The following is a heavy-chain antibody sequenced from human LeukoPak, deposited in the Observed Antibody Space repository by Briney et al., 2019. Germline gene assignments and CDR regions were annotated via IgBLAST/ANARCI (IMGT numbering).Heavy chain of an antibody. Sequence: SETLSLTCTVSGGSISSYYWSWIRQPPGKGLEWIGYIYYSGSTNYNPSLKSRVTISVDTSKNQFSLKLSSVTAADTAVYYCARGGYRYAHDYYYMAVWGKGTTVTVSS. CDR2: IYYSGST. V-gene: IGHV4-59*12. D-gene: IGHD5-18*01. J-gene: IGHJ6*03. CDR1: GGSISSYY. CDR3: ARGGYRYAHDYYYMAV.